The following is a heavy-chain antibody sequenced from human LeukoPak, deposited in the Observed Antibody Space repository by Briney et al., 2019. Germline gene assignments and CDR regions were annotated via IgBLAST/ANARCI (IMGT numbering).Heavy chain of an antibody. CDR1: GGSFSGYY. Sequence: KPSETLSLTCAVYGGSFSGYYWSWIRQPPGKGLEWIGEINHSGSTNYDPSLKSRVTISVDTSKNQFSLKLSSVTAADTAVYYCARGRRYYYGSGGSFDPWGQGTLVTVSS. V-gene: IGHV4-34*01. D-gene: IGHD3-10*01. J-gene: IGHJ5*02. CDR3: ARGRRYYYGSGGSFDP. CDR2: INHSGST.